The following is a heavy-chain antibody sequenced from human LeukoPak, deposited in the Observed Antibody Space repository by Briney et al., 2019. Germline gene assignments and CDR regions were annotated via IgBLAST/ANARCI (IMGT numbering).Heavy chain of an antibody. J-gene: IGHJ4*02. CDR1: GFTFSSYS. CDR2: INQDGSEK. Sequence: GGSLRLSCAASGFTFSSYSMNWVRQAPGKGLEWVANINQDGSEKYYVDSVNGRFTISRDNAKNSLYLQMNSLRAEDPAVYYCARDKSYGDSEDYWGQGPLVTVSS. D-gene: IGHD4-17*01. V-gene: IGHV3-7*05. CDR3: ARDKSYGDSEDY.